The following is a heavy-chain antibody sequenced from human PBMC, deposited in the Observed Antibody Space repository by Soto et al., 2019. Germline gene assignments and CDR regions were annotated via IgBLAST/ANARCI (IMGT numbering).Heavy chain of an antibody. CDR2: MSYDGSNK. Sequence: QVQLVESGGGVVQPGRSLRLSCAASGFTFSSYAMHWVRRAPGKGLEWMAVMSYDGSNKYYADSVKGRFTIPRDNSKNTLYLQMNSLRPEDTALYCCARDGGAYWGQGTLVIVSS. CDR3: ARDGGAY. CDR1: GFTFSSYA. V-gene: IGHV3-30-3*01. J-gene: IGHJ4*02. D-gene: IGHD3-16*01.